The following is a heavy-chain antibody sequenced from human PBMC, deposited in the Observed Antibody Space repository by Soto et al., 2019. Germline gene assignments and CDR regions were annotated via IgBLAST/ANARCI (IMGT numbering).Heavy chain of an antibody. Sequence: SETLSLTCAVYGGSFSGYYWSWIRQPPGKGLEWIGEINHSGSTNYNPSLKSRVTISVDTSKNQFSLKLSSVTAADTAVYYCARFNSSSWYTFSYYYGMDVWGQGTTVTVSS. J-gene: IGHJ6*02. V-gene: IGHV4-34*01. CDR2: INHSGST. CDR3: ARFNSSSWYTFSYYYGMDV. D-gene: IGHD6-13*01. CDR1: GGSFSGYY.